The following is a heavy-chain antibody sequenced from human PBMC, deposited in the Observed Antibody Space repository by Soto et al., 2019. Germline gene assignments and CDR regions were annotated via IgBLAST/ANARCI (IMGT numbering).Heavy chain of an antibody. V-gene: IGHV3-7*03. CDR3: ATERGSYFDAFEQ. CDR1: GISLSDFW. Sequence: VQLVESGGGLVQPGVSLTLSCVASGISLSDFWMSWVRQAPGKGLEWVANIRQDGSDKNYVDSVKGRFTVSRDSAKTSVYLHMTNLRAEDTAMYFCATERGSYFDAFEQWGQGTMVSVSS. CDR2: IRQDGSDK. J-gene: IGHJ3*01. D-gene: IGHD1-26*01.